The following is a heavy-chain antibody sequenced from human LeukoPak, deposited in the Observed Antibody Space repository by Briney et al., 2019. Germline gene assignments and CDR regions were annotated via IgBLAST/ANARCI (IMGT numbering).Heavy chain of an antibody. V-gene: IGHV3-30*04. D-gene: IGHD6-13*01. CDR1: GFTFSSYA. J-gene: IGHJ4*02. CDR3: AREEAASSSWYYFDY. CDR2: ISYDGSNK. Sequence: GGSLRLSYAASGFTFSSYAMHWVRQGPGKGLEWVAVISYDGSNKYYADSVKGRFTISRDNSKNTLYLQMNSLRAEDTAAYYCAREEAASSSWYYFDYWGQGTLVTVSS.